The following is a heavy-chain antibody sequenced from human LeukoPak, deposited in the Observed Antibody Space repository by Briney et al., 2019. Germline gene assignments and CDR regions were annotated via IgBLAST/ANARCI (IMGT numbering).Heavy chain of an antibody. CDR1: GFSYSSYA. Sequence: TGGSLRLSCAVSGFSYSSYAMSWVRQAPGKGLEGVSTISGSGDTYYVDSVKGRFTISRDNSKNTLYLQMNSLRAEDTAVYYCARLHDRSGYYSHDFSYYMDVWGKGTTVTVSS. V-gene: IGHV3-23*01. CDR2: ISGSGDT. J-gene: IGHJ6*03. CDR3: ARLHDRSGYYSHDFSYYMDV. D-gene: IGHD3-22*01.